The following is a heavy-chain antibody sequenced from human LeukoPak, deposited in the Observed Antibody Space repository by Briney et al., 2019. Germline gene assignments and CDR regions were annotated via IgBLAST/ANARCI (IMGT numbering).Heavy chain of an antibody. Sequence: SETLSLTCTVPGGSISSSSYYWGWIRQPPGKGLEWLGSIYYTGSTYYNPSLKSRVTISVDTSKNQFSLKLSSVTAADTAVYYCARAYSRSSIGDCFDPWGQGTLVTVSS. CDR3: ARAYSRSSIGDCFDP. CDR2: IYYTGST. D-gene: IGHD6-6*01. V-gene: IGHV4-39*01. J-gene: IGHJ5*02. CDR1: GGSISSSSYY.